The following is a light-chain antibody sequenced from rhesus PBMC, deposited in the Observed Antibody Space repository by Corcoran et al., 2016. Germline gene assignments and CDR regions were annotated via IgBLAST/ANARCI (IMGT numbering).Light chain of an antibody. J-gene: IGKJ4*01. CDR1: QSVSSY. CDR2: GAS. CDR3: QQYNNWNT. Sequence: EIVMTQSPATLSLSPGERATLSCRASQSVSSYVAWYQQKPEQATRLLIYGASSRATGIPDRFSGSGSGTDFTLIISRLEPEDVGVYYCQQYNNWNTFGGGTKVEIK. V-gene: IGKV3S9*01.